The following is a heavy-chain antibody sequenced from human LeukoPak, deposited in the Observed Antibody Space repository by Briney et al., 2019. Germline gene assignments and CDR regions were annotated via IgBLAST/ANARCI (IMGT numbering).Heavy chain of an antibody. Sequence: PGGSLRLSCAASGFTFSTYSGNWIRQAPGKGLEWVSSISDDSNYIFYADSVKGRFTISRDNAKNSLYLQMNSLRAEDTAVYYCARGGGYSYDETNDAFDIWGQGTMVTVSS. CDR3: ARGGGYSYDETNDAFDI. J-gene: IGHJ3*02. V-gene: IGHV3-21*01. CDR2: ISDDSNYI. CDR1: GFTFSTYS. D-gene: IGHD5-18*01.